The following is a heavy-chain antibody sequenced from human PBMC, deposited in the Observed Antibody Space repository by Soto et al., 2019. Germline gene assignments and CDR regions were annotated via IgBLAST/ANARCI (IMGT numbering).Heavy chain of an antibody. Sequence: SETVSLICSVSWSSIYAGVCYRSWIRHHLMKGLEWIGYIYXTGITSYNPSLWSRLTVSLYTAKNNFSMKLMSLTAADTDVYYCAREGKRGKDSQSFDIRGQGTLVTVSS. CDR1: WSSIYAGVCY. V-gene: IGHV4-31*03. D-gene: IGHD2-21*01. CDR3: AREGKRGKDSQSFDI. CDR2: IYXTGIT. J-gene: IGHJ3*02.